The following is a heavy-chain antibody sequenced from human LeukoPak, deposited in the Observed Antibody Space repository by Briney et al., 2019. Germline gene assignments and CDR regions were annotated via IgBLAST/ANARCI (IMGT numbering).Heavy chain of an antibody. D-gene: IGHD7-27*01. J-gene: IGHJ4*02. Sequence: SETLSLTCAVYGGSFSGYYWSWIRQPPGKGLEWIGEINHSGSTNYNPSLKSRVTISVDTSKNQFSLKLSSVTAADTAVYYCAREFGNWGDRSGFDYWGQGTPVTVSS. CDR2: INHSGST. CDR3: AREFGNWGDRSGFDY. CDR1: GGSFSGYY. V-gene: IGHV4-34*01.